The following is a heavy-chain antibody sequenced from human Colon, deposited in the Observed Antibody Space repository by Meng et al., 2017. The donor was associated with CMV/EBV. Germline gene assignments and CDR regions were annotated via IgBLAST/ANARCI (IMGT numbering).Heavy chain of an antibody. D-gene: IGHD2-15*01. CDR2: IIPILGIA. CDR3: ARGYCSGGSCYSDPWFDP. V-gene: IGHV1-69*10. CDR1: TFSSYA. J-gene: IGHJ5*02. Sequence: TFSSYAISWVRQAHGQGLEWMGGIIPILGIANYAQKFQGRVTITADKSTSTAYMELSSLRSEDTAVYYCARGYCSGGSCYSDPWFDPWGQGTLVTVSS.